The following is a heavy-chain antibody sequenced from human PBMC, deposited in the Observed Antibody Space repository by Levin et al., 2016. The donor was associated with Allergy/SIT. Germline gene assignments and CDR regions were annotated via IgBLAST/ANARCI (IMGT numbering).Heavy chain of an antibody. CDR3: VYSSSQYYYYGMDV. V-gene: IGHV6-1*01. J-gene: IGHJ6*02. CDR1: GDSVSSNSAA. D-gene: IGHD6-6*01. CDR2: TYYRSKWYN. Sequence: SQTLSLTCAISGDSVSSNSAAWNWIRQSPSRGLEWLGRTYYRSKWYNDYAVSVKSRITINPDTSKNQFSLQLSSVTAADTAVYYCVYSSSQYYYYGMDVWGQGTTVTVSS.